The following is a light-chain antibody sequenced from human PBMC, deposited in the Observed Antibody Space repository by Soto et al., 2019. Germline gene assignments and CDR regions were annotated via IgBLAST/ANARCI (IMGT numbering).Light chain of an antibody. CDR2: EVN. Sequence: ALTQPPSASGSPGQSVSIAVTGTSSDVGGYNYVSWFQQYPGKAPKLLIHEVNKRPSGVPDRFSGSKSGNTAALTVSGLEAEDEADYYCSSYGGSNNHVFGTGTKVTVL. V-gene: IGLV2-8*01. CDR1: SSDVGGYNY. J-gene: IGLJ1*01. CDR3: SSYGGSNNHV.